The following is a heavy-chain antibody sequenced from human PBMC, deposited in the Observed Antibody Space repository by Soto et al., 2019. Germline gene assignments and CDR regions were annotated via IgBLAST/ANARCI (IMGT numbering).Heavy chain of an antibody. Sequence: VGSLRLSCAASGFTFSDYYMSWIRQAPGKGLEWVSYISSRGSTTYYADSVKGRFTISRDNAKNSLYLQMNSLRAEDTAVYYCARYCSSTSCYTRTHAFDIWGQGTMVTVSS. D-gene: IGHD2-2*02. CDR3: ARYCSSTSCYTRTHAFDI. V-gene: IGHV3-11*01. CDR2: ISSRGSTT. CDR1: GFTFSDYY. J-gene: IGHJ3*02.